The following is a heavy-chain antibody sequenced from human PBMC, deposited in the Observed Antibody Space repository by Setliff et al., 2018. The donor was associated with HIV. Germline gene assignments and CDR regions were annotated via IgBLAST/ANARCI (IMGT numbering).Heavy chain of an antibody. CDR3: ARDGYKWNDNALEI. CDR1: GGSIGSGSHY. D-gene: IGHD1-20*01. Sequence: SETLSLTCTVSGGSIGSGSHYWSWIRQPAGKGLEWIGHIYTTGSTNYNPSLKSRVTISADTSNNQFSLKLSSVTAADTAVYYCARDGYKWNDNALEIWGLGTVVTVSS. J-gene: IGHJ3*02. V-gene: IGHV4-61*09. CDR2: IYTTGST.